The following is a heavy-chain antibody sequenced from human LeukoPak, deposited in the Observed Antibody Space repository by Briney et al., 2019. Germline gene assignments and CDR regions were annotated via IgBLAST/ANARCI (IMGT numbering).Heavy chain of an antibody. Sequence: SETLSLTCTVSGGSISSSSYYWGWIRQPPGKGLEWIGSIYYSGSTYYNPSLKSRVTISVDTSKNQFSLKLSSVTAADTAVYYCARDIANDILTGYYLWGQGTLVTVSS. J-gene: IGHJ4*02. CDR3: ARDIANDILTGYYL. V-gene: IGHV4-39*07. CDR1: GGSISSSSYY. CDR2: IYYSGST. D-gene: IGHD3-9*01.